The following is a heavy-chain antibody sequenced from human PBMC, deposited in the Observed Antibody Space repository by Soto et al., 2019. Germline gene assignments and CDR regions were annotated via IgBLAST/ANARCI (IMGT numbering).Heavy chain of an antibody. CDR2: IYPGDSDT. D-gene: IGHD6-6*01. V-gene: IGHV5-51*01. CDR3: ARQDSIANHRDWLDP. CDR1: GYSFANYW. Sequence: PGESLKISCQGSGYSFANYWIAWVRQMPGKGLEWVGVIYPGDSDTRYSPSFRGQVTISADKSISHVYLQWSSLKASDTAMYYCARQDSIANHRDWLDPWGQGTPVTVSS. J-gene: IGHJ5*02.